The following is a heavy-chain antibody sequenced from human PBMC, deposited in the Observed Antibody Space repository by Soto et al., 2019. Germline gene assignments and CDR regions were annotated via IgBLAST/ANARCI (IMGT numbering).Heavy chain of an antibody. CDR2: ISSDGSKK. CDR3: AKDGDSNCWSGPDY. CDR1: GFPFSGYS. V-gene: IGHV3-30*18. J-gene: IGHJ4*02. Sequence: PGGSLRLSCADSGFPFSGYSVHWLRQAPGKGPESVAVISSDGSKKYYADSVKGRLTISTDNSKNTLYLQMSSLRTEDTAVYYCAKDGDSNCWSGPDYWGQGTLVTVSS. D-gene: IGHD3-22*01.